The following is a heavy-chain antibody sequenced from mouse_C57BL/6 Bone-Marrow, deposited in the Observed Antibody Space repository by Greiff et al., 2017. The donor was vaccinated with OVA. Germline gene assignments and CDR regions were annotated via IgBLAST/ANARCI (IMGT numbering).Heavy chain of an antibody. CDR2: SRNKANDYTT. CDR3: ARDYAMDY. J-gene: IGHJ4*01. CDR1: GFTFSDFY. Sequence: EVKLVESGGGLVQSGRSLRLSCATSGFTFSDFYMEWVRQAPGKGLEWIAASRNKANDYTTEYIASVKGRFIVSRDTSQSILYLQMNALRAEDTAIYYCARDYAMDYWGQGTSVTVSS. V-gene: IGHV7-1*01.